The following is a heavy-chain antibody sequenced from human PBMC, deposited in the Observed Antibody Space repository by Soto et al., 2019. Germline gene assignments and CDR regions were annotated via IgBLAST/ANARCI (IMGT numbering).Heavy chain of an antibody. Sequence: GGSLRLSFVASGFTVSNYGMHWVRQAPGKGLEWVSAISRYGDFTYYADSVEGRFTISRDNSKNTPYLQMNSLRAEDTAVYYCAKDRYLDHDSRGYLFDNWGQGTLVTVSS. V-gene: IGHV3-23*01. CDR1: GFTVSNYG. J-gene: IGHJ4*02. CDR2: ISRYGDFT. CDR3: AKDRYLDHDSRGYLFDN. D-gene: IGHD3-22*01.